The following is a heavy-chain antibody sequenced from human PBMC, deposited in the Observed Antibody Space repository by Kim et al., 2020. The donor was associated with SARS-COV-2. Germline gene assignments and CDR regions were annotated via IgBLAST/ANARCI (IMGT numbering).Heavy chain of an antibody. CDR2: T. D-gene: IGHD4-17*01. J-gene: IGHJ4*02. Sequence: TYYDPALKRRVTISVDTSKNQFSRKLSSVTAADTAVYYCARPLDYGDYYYWGQGTLVTVSS. V-gene: IGHV4-39*01. CDR3: ARPLDYGDYYY.